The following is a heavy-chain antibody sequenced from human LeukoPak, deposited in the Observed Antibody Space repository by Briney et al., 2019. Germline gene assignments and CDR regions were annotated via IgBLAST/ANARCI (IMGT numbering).Heavy chain of an antibody. V-gene: IGHV1-69*13. CDR3: ARHGGSYSPDGYFDY. CDR1: GGTFSSYA. CDR2: IIPIFGTA. J-gene: IGHJ4*02. Sequence: SVKLSCKASGGTFSSYAISWVRQAPGQGLEWMGVIIPIFGTANYAQKFQGRVTITADESTSTAYMELSSLRSEDTAVYYCARHGGSYSPDGYFDYWGQGTLVTVSS. D-gene: IGHD1-26*01.